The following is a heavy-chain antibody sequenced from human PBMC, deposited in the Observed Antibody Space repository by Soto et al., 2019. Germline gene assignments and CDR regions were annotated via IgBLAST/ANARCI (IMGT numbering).Heavy chain of an antibody. V-gene: IGHV4-39*01. CDR1: GDSTSNSNYY. CDR2: IDYYGNT. J-gene: IGHJ4*02. D-gene: IGHD4-4*01. CDR3: VRGGKYRLQETYYCDY. Sequence: QLQLQESGPGLVKPSETLSLSCSVSGDSTSNSNYYWGWIRQPPGRGLEWVGSIDYYGNTYYNPSVQSRVSISVATSKSQFSVRLTSVTAADTAVYYCVRGGKYRLQETYYCDYWGQGALVTVSS.